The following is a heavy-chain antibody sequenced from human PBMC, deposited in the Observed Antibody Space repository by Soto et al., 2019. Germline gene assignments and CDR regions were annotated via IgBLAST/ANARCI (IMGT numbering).Heavy chain of an antibody. J-gene: IGHJ6*02. CDR3: ASRVLCDMDV. CDR2: INPSSGAT. D-gene: IGHD2-21*01. V-gene: IGHV1-46*01. Sequence: QEQLVQSGAEVKEPGASLKVSCKASGDTFTSNYIHWVRQAPGQGLEWMGRINPSSGATLYAQKFQRRLTLTTDTSTSTVYMDLNILKSEDSAVYYCASRVLCDMDVWGQGTTVTVSS. CDR1: GDTFTSNY.